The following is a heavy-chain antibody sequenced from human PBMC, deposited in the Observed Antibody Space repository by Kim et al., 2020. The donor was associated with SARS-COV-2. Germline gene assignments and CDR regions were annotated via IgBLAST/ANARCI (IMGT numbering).Heavy chain of an antibody. CDR2: ISGSGGST. CDR1: GVTFSSYA. V-gene: IGHV3-23*01. CDR3: SIGVRPEGECNY. D-gene: IGHD3-16*01. J-gene: IGHJ4*02. Sequence: GGSLRLSCAASGVTFSSYAMSWVRQAPGKGLEWVSGISGSGGSTYSADSVKGRFAISRDNSKNTLYLQMNSLRAEDTALYYCSIGVRPEGECNYLGQGTMVTVSA.